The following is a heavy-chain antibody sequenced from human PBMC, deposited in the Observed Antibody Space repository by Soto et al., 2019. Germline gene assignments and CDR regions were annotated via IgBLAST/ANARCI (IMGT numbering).Heavy chain of an antibody. V-gene: IGHV1-46*01. CDR3: AFSWRLCTTGTTTTCYYYGMDV. CDR1: GYTFTSYY. Sequence: GASVKVSCKASGYTFTSYYMHWVRQAPGQGLEWMGIINPSGGSTSYAQKFQGRVTMTRDTSTSTVYMELSSLRFEDTAVYYCAFSWRLCTTGTTTTCYYYGMDVWGQGTTVTVSS. CDR2: INPSGGST. D-gene: IGHD1-1*01. J-gene: IGHJ6*02.